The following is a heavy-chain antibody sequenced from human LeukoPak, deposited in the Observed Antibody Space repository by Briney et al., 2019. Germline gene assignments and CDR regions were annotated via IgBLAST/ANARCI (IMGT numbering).Heavy chain of an antibody. CDR1: GFTFSSHT. Sequence: GGSLRLSCAASGFTFSSHTMHWVCQAPGKGLEWVAAISYDGTKKYYTDSVKGRFTITRDNSDNTLYLQMNGLRVEDTAMYYCARDLWFGTYFDYWGQGTLVTVSS. V-gene: IGHV3-30-3*01. D-gene: IGHD3-10*01. J-gene: IGHJ4*02. CDR2: ISYDGTKK. CDR3: ARDLWFGTYFDY.